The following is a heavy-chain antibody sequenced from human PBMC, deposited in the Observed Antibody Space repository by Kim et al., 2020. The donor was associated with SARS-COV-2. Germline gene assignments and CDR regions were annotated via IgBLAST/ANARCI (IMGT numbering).Heavy chain of an antibody. V-gene: IGHV3-23*01. D-gene: IGHD3-10*01. CDR3: AKEVYGDPQYYYGMDV. J-gene: IGHJ6*04. CDR2: ISGSGATT. Sequence: GGSLRLSCAASGFTFKNHVMSWVRQAPGKGLEWVAGISGSGATTYYGDSVKGRLIVSRDNFRDTLYLQMNRLRVEDTAVYLCAKEVYGDPQYYYGMDVWGKGTTVTVSS. CDR1: GFTFKNHV.